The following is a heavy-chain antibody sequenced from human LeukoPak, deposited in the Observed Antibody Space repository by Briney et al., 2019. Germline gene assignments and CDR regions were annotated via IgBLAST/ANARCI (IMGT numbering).Heavy chain of an antibody. J-gene: IGHJ4*02. CDR3: ARRAGAYSHPYDY. CDR2: IYSDNT. Sequence: GGSLRLSCAASGFTFDDYGVSWVRQAPGKGLEWVSFIYSDNTHYSDSVKGRFTISRDNSKNTLYLQMNSLRAEDTAVYYCARRAGAYSHPYDYWGQGTLVTVSS. D-gene: IGHD4/OR15-4a*01. V-gene: IGHV3-53*01. CDR1: GFTFDDYG.